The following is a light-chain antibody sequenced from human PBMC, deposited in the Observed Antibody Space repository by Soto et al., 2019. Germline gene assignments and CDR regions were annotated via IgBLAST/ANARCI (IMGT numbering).Light chain of an antibody. V-gene: IGKV3-15*01. CDR3: QQYNNWPRT. Sequence: EIVMTQSPATLSVSPGERATVSCRASQSVSSNLAWYQQKPGQAPRLLIYGASTRATCIPARFSGSGSGTEFTLTIGSLQSEDFAVYYCQQYNNWPRTFGQGTKLEI. J-gene: IGKJ2*01. CDR2: GAS. CDR1: QSVSSN.